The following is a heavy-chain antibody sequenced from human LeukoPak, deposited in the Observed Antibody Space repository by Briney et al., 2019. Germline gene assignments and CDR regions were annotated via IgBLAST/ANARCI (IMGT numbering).Heavy chain of an antibody. CDR2: IWYDGSNK. J-gene: IGHJ4*02. Sequence: GGSLRLSCAASGFTFSSYGMHWVRQAPGKGLEWVAVIWYDGSNKYYADSVKGRFTISRDNSKNTLYLQMNSLRAEDTAVYYCARRFWSGYPDYWGQGTLVTVSS. CDR1: GFTFSSYG. CDR3: ARRFWSGYPDY. D-gene: IGHD3-3*01. V-gene: IGHV3-33*01.